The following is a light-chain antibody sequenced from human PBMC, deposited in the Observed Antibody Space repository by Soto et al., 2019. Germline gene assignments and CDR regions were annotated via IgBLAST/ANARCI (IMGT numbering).Light chain of an antibody. J-gene: IGKJ1*01. CDR1: QDISNY. V-gene: IGKV1-33*01. CDR3: QQYYSAPRT. Sequence: DIQMTQSPSSLSASVGDRVTITCQASQDISNYLNWYQQKPGKAPKLVTSDASNLETGAPSRFSGSGSGTDFTFTISSLQPEDIGTYFCQQYYSAPRTFGQGTTVEIK. CDR2: DAS.